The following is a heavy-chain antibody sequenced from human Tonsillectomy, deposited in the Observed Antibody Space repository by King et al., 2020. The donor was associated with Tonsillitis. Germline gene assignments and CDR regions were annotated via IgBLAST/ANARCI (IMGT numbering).Heavy chain of an antibody. J-gene: IGHJ4*02. Sequence: EVQLVESGGGLVQPGGSLRLSCAVSGFSFSSYAMSWVRQAAGKGLEWVSAISGSGGSTHYADSVKGRFTISRDNSKNTLYLQMNSLRAEDTAVYYCAKRGNWNYYYFDYWGQGTLVTVSS. CDR3: AKRGNWNYYYFDY. CDR1: GFSFSSYA. D-gene: IGHD1-7*01. V-gene: IGHV3-23*04. CDR2: ISGSGGST.